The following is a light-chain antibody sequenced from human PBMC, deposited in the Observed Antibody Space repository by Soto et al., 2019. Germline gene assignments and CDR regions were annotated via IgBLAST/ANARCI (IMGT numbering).Light chain of an antibody. Sequence: EIVLPQSPATLSVSPGESAALSCRASQSVRTKLAWYQQRPGQAPRLLIYGASTRATGIPARFSGSGSGTEFTLIITSLQSEDCGVYYCQQHNNWPPITFGQGTRLEIK. CDR1: QSVRTK. CDR2: GAS. V-gene: IGKV3-15*01. CDR3: QQHNNWPPIT. J-gene: IGKJ5*01.